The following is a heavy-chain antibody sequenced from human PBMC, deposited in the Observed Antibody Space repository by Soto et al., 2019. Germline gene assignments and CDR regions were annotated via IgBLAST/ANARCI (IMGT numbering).Heavy chain of an antibody. CDR2: IWYDGSNK. J-gene: IGHJ5*02. CDR3: ASGVSDSSGYYNNWFDP. Sequence: QVQLVESGGGVVQPGRSLRLSCAASGFTFSSYGMHWVRQAPGKGLEWVAVIWYDGSNKYYADSVKGRFTISRDNSKNTLYLQMNSVRAEDTAVYYCASGVSDSSGYYNNWFDPWGQGTLVTVSS. D-gene: IGHD3-22*01. V-gene: IGHV3-33*01. CDR1: GFTFSSYG.